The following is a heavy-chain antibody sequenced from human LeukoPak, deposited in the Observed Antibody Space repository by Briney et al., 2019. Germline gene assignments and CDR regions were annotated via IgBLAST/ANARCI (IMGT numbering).Heavy chain of an antibody. Sequence: GGSLRLSCAASGFTFSSYEMNWVRQAPGKGLEWVSYISSSGSTIYYADSVKGRFTISRDNAKNSLYLQMNSLRADNTAVYYCARGSSVYCSSTSCYDGFSSWFDPWGQGTLVTVSS. CDR3: ARGSSVYCSSTSCYDGFSSWFDP. J-gene: IGHJ5*02. V-gene: IGHV3-48*03. CDR1: GFTFSSYE. D-gene: IGHD2-2*01. CDR2: ISSSGSTI.